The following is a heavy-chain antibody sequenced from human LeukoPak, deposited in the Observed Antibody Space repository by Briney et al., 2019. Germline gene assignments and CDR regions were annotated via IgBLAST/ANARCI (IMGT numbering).Heavy chain of an antibody. V-gene: IGHV4-4*09. CDR3: ARHIATMVRGVLYNWFDP. J-gene: IGHJ5*02. CDR1: GGSISSYY. CDR2: IYTSGST. Sequence: SETPSLTCTVSGGSISSYYWSWIRQPPGKGLEWIGYIYTSGSTNYNPSLKSRVTISVDTSKNQFSLKLSSVTAADTAVYYCARHIATMVRGVLYNWFDPWGQGTLVTVSS. D-gene: IGHD3-10*01.